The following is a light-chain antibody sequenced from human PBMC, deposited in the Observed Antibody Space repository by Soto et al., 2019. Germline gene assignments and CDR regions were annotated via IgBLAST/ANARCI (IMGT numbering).Light chain of an antibody. V-gene: IGKV1-5*01. CDR1: HSISSW. J-gene: IGKJ1*01. CDR2: DAS. Sequence: DIQMTQSPSTLSASVGDRVTITCRASHSISSWLAWYQQKPGKAPNLLIYDASTLESGVPSRFSGGGSGTEFTLTISSLQPDDFATYYCQQYNSYWTFGQGTKVDIK. CDR3: QQYNSYWT.